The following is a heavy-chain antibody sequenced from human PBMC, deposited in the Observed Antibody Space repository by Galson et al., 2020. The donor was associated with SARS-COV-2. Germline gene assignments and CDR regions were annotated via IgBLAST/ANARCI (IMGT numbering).Heavy chain of an antibody. J-gene: IGHJ3*02. Sequence: QAGGSLRLSCAGSGFTFSSYGMHWVRQAPGKGLEWVAVIWYDGSNKYYADSVKGRFTISRDNSKNTLYLQMNSLRAEDTAVYYCARSEHSSGWDDAFDIWGQGTMVTVSS. CDR3: ARSEHSSGWDDAFDI. V-gene: IGHV3-33*01. D-gene: IGHD6-19*01. CDR2: IWYDGSNK. CDR1: GFTFSSYG.